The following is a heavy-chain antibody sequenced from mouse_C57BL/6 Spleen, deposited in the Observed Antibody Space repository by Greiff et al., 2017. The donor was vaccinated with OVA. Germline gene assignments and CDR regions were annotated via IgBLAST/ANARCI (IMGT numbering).Heavy chain of an antibody. J-gene: IGHJ1*03. Sequence: QLQQPGAELVRPGSSVKLSCKASGYTFTSYWMHWVKQRPIQGLEWIGNIDPSDSETHYNQKFKDKATLTVDKSSSTAYMQLSSLTSEDSAVYYCARSGDYDWYFDVWGTGTTVTVSS. CDR1: GYTFTSYW. V-gene: IGHV1-52*01. CDR2: IDPSDSET. D-gene: IGHD2-4*01. CDR3: ARSGDYDWYFDV.